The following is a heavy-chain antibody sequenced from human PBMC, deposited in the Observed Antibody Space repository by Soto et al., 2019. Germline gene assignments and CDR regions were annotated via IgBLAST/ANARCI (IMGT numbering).Heavy chain of an antibody. J-gene: IGHJ4*02. CDR2: IIPILGTA. CDR3: TSFDSNGYCPQNHY. D-gene: IGHD3-22*01. CDR1: GGSFSSFS. V-gene: IGHV1-69*01. Sequence: QVILAQSGAEVKKPGSSVKVSCKVSGGSFSSFSINWVRQAPGQRFEWMGGIIPILGTANFTQKFQDRVTFTADESTATAYMTLSSLTSEDTAFYYCTSFDSNGYCPQNHYWGPGTQVTVSS.